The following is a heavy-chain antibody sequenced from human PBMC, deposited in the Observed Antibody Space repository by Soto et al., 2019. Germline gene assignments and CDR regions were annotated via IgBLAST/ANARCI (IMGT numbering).Heavy chain of an antibody. Sequence: QVQLQETGPGLVKPSETLSLTCTVSGGSISSYYWSWIRQPPGKGLEWIGYIYYSGSTNYNPSLTSRVTISVDTSKNQFSLKLSSVTAADTAVYSYARDTAGTGWFDPWGQGTLVTVSS. D-gene: IGHD5-18*01. J-gene: IGHJ5*02. V-gene: IGHV4-59*01. CDR2: IYYSGST. CDR3: ARDTAGTGWFDP. CDR1: GGSISSYY.